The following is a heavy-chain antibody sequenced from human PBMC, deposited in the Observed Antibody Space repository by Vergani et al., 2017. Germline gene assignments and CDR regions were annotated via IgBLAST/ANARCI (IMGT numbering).Heavy chain of an antibody. J-gene: IGHJ5*02. CDR2: IYYSGST. Sequence: QLQLQESGPGLVKPSETLSLTCTVSGGSISSSSYYWGWIRQPPGKGLEWIGSIYYSGSTYYNPSLKSRVTISVDTSKNQFSLKLSSVTAADTAVYYCASAPGACSGGSCYRPIVELGFDPWGQGTLVTVSS. CDR1: GGSISSSSYY. V-gene: IGHV4-39*01. CDR3: ASAPGACSGGSCYRPIVELGFDP. D-gene: IGHD2-15*01.